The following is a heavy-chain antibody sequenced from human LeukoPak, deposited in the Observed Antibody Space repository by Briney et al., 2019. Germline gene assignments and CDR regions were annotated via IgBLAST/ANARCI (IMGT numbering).Heavy chain of an antibody. D-gene: IGHD2-2*01. CDR2: ISSSGSTI. CDR3: ARDCIVVVPAAINGGYYYYYYYMDV. Sequence: GGSLRLSCAASGFTFSSYSMNWVRQAPGKGLEWVSYISSSGSTIYYADSVKGRFTISRDNAKNSLYLQMNSLRAEDTAVYYCARDCIVVVPAAINGGYYYYYYYMDVWGKGTTVTVSS. J-gene: IGHJ6*03. CDR1: GFTFSSYS. V-gene: IGHV3-48*04.